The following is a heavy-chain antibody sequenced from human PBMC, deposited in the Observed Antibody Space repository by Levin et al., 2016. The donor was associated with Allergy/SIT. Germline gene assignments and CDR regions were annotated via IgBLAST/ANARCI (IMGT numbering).Heavy chain of an antibody. CDR2: ISGSGGST. D-gene: IGHD3-10*01. CDR3: AKTGLWFGELLYWFDY. CDR1: GFTFSSYA. Sequence: GGSLRLSCAASGFTFSSYAMSWVRQAPGKGLEWVSAISGSGGSTYYADSVKGRFTISRDNSKNTLYLQMNSLRAEDTAVYYCAKTGLWFGELLYWFDYWGQGTLVTVSS. V-gene: IGHV3-23*01. J-gene: IGHJ4*02.